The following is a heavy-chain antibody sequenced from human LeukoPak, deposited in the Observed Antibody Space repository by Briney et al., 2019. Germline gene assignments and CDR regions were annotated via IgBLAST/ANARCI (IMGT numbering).Heavy chain of an antibody. CDR3: ARGQGPSYYDSSGFFDY. CDR2: VYYTGST. Sequence: PSETLSLTCSVSGDSISTNSYYWGWIRQPPGKGLEYIGSVYYTGSTSYNPSLKSRVTISVDTSKNQFSLKLSSVTAADAAVYYCARGQGPSYYDSSGFFDYWGQGTLVTVSS. V-gene: IGHV4-39*07. J-gene: IGHJ4*02. CDR1: GDSISTNSYY. D-gene: IGHD3-22*01.